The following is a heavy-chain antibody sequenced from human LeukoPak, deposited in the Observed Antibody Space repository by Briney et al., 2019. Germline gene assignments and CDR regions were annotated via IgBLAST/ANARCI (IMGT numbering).Heavy chain of an antibody. Sequence: SETLSLTCTVSGGSISSYYWNWIRQPAGRGLEWIGRIYTSGTTNYNPSLKSRVTMSVDTSKNQFSLRLSSVTAADTAVYYCARDGARYSSGWSDAFDIWGQGTMVTVSS. J-gene: IGHJ3*02. V-gene: IGHV4-4*07. D-gene: IGHD6-19*01. CDR2: IYTSGTT. CDR1: GGSISSYY. CDR3: ARDGARYSSGWSDAFDI.